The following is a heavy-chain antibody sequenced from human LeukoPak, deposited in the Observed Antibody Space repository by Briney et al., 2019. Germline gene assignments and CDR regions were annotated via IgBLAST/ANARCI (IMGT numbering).Heavy chain of an antibody. Sequence: ASVKVSCKASGYTFGDYYLTWVRQAHGQGFEWLGWINPKTGVTKYAQKFLGRVTMTSDTSTSTAYMELSRLTSDDTAHYFCARYIILDSWGQGTLVTVSS. CDR2: INPKTGVT. V-gene: IGHV1-2*02. CDR3: ARYIILDS. CDR1: GYTFGDYY. D-gene: IGHD1-14*01. J-gene: IGHJ5*01.